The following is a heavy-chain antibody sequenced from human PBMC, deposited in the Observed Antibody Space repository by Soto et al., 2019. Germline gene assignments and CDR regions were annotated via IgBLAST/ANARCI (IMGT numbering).Heavy chain of an antibody. J-gene: IGHJ3*01. CDR3: SRDAQKWLVAAFDV. Sequence: QVQLVQSGAEVKEPGASVKVSCKASGYTFVSYGISWVRQAPGPGLEWMGWISPYNGNTNYAQKFQGRVTMTTDTATSTVYMELRSLRSADTAVYYCSRDAQKWLVAAFDVGGQGKMVTVSS. V-gene: IGHV1-18*01. CDR2: ISPYNGNT. CDR1: GYTFVSYG. D-gene: IGHD6-19*01.